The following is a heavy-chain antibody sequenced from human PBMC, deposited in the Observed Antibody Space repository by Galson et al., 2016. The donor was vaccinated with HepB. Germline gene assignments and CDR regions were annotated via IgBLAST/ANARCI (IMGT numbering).Heavy chain of an antibody. V-gene: IGHV3-30-3*01. CDR3: ARDGGGSLQH. D-gene: IGHD2-15*01. CDR2: ISYDGNNK. J-gene: IGHJ4*02. CDR1: GFTFRSYA. Sequence: SLRLSCADSGFTFRSYAMHWVRQAPGKGLEWVAVISYDGNNKYYADSVKGRFPISRDNSKNTLYVQMNSLRGEDTALYYCARDGGGSLQHWGQGTLVTVSS.